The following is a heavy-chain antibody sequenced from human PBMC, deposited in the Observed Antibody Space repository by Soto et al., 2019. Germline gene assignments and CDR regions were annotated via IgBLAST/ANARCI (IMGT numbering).Heavy chain of an antibody. V-gene: IGHV3-33*01. CDR1: GFTFSSYG. J-gene: IGHJ6*03. CDR3: ARKGGSGWYQATTDYYMDV. CDR2: IWYDGSNK. Sequence: GGSLRLSCAASGFTFSSYGMHWVRQAPGKGLEWVAVIWYDGSNKYYADSVKGRFTISRDNSKNTLYLQMNSLRAEDTAVYYCARKGGSGWYQATTDYYMDVWGKGTTVTVSS. D-gene: IGHD6-19*01.